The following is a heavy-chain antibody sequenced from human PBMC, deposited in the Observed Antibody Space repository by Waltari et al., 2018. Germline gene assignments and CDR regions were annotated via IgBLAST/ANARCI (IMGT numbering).Heavy chain of an antibody. J-gene: IGHJ6*02. D-gene: IGHD3-22*01. CDR3: ARDYCDRTNCHGMDV. V-gene: IGHV3-30*04. CDR2: ISYNGRNI. Sequence: QVQVVEPGGGVVQPGRSLRLSCAASEFTFSTYAMHWVRQAPGKGLEWVAVISYNGRNIYYEDSVKGRFTISRDNSKKTLYLQMSSLRAEDTAVYYCARDYCDRTNCHGMDVWGQGTTVTVSS. CDR1: EFTFSTYA.